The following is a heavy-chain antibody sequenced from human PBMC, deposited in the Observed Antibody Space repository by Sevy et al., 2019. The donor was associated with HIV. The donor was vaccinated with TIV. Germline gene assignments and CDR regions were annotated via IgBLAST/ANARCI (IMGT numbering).Heavy chain of an antibody. V-gene: IGHV3-21*01. J-gene: IGHJ5*02. CDR3: ARDKGSGSYEA. CDR2: ISSSSSYI. Sequence: GGSMRLSCAASGFTFSSYSMNWVRQAPGKGLEWVSSISSSSSYIYYADSVKGRFTISRDNAKNSLYLQMNSLRAEDTAVYYCARDKGSGSYEAWGQGTLVTVSS. CDR1: GFTFSSYS. D-gene: IGHD1-26*01.